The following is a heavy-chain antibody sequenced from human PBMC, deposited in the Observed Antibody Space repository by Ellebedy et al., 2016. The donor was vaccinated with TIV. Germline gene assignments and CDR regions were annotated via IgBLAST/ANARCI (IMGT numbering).Heavy chain of an antibody. D-gene: IGHD2-15*01. J-gene: IGHJ4*02. CDR2: LTHTGRT. CDR1: GGCFNSYY. CDR3: ARGGSFYDS. V-gene: IGHV4-59*13. Sequence: SETLSLXXTVSGGCFNSYYWTWIRQPPGKGLEWVGHLTHTGRTNYNPSLQSRVAISLDSSKTQFSLELNSVTAADTAVYFCARGGSFYDSWGQGTLVTVSS.